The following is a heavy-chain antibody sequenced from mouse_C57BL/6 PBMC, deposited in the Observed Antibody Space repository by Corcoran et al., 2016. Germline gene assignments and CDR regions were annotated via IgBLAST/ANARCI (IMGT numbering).Heavy chain of an antibody. CDR2: ISYDGSN. CDR3: ASYSNFDY. Sequence: DVQLQESGPGLVKPSQSLSLTCSVTGYSITRGYYWNWIRQFPGNKLEWMGYISYDGSNNYNPSLKNRISITRDTSKNQFFLKLNSVTTEDTATYYCASYSNFDYWGQGTTLTVSS. D-gene: IGHD2-5*01. CDR1: GYSITRGYY. V-gene: IGHV3-6*01. J-gene: IGHJ2*01.